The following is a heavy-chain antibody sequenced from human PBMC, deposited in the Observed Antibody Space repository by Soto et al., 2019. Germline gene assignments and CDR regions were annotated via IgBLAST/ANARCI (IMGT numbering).Heavy chain of an antibody. CDR3: AKVHDYGSGSYYPFDY. D-gene: IGHD3-10*01. V-gene: IGHV3-23*01. CDR1: GFTFSSYA. CDR2: ISGSGGST. Sequence: LRLSCAASGFTFSSYAMSWVRQAPGKGLEWVSAISGSGGSTYYADSVKGRFTISRDNSKNTLYLQMNSLRAEDTAVYYCAKVHDYGSGSYYPFDYWGQGTLVTVSS. J-gene: IGHJ4*02.